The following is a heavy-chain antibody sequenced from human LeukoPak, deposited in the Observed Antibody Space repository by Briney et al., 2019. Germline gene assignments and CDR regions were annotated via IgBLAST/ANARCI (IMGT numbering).Heavy chain of an antibody. V-gene: IGHV3-64*01. J-gene: IGHJ6*03. D-gene: IGHD6-6*01. Sequence: GGSLRLSCAASGFTFTSYPMHWVRQAPGKGLEYVSAISSNGGSTYYAHSVKGRFTISRDNSKKTLYLQMGSLRAEDMAVYYCSYSSSSGVDYYYYMDVWGKGTTVTVSS. CDR1: GFTFTSYP. CDR2: ISSNGGST. CDR3: SYSSSSGVDYYYYMDV.